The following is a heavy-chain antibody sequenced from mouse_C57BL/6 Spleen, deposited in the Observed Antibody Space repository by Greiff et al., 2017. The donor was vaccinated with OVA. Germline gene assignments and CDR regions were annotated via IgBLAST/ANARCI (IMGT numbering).Heavy chain of an antibody. Sequence: QVQLKESGPELVKPGASVKISCKASGYAFSSSWMNWVKQRPGKGLEWIGRIYPGDGDTNYNGKFKGKATLTADKSSSTAYMQLSSLTSEDSAVYFYARSGDYGSNYNWYFDVWGTGTTVTVSS. CDR2: IYPGDGDT. D-gene: IGHD1-1*01. J-gene: IGHJ1*03. V-gene: IGHV1-82*01. CDR3: ARSGDYGSNYNWYFDV. CDR1: GYAFSSSW.